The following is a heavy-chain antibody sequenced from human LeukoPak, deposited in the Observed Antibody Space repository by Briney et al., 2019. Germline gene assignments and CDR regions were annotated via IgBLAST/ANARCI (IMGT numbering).Heavy chain of an antibody. V-gene: IGHV3-30-3*01. Sequence: GGSLRLSCAASGFTFSSYAMHWVRQAPGKGPEWVAVISYDGSNKYYADSVKGRFTISRDNSKNTLYLQMNSLRAEDAAVYYCARVQNGMDVWGQGTTVTVSS. CDR2: ISYDGSNK. J-gene: IGHJ6*02. CDR3: ARVQNGMDV. CDR1: GFTFSSYA.